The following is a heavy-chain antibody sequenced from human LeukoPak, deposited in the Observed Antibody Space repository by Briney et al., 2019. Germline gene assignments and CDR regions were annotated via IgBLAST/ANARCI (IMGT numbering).Heavy chain of an antibody. CDR1: GYTLTELC. D-gene: IGHD3-22*01. J-gene: IGHJ5*02. CDR3: ATSYYDSSCPGWFDP. Sequence: ASVKVSCKVSGYTLTELCMHWVRQAPGKGLEWEGGFDPEDGETIYAQKFQGRVTMTEDTSTDTAYMELSSLRSEDTAVYYCATSYYDSSCPGWFDPWGQGTLVTVSS. CDR2: FDPEDGET. V-gene: IGHV1-24*01.